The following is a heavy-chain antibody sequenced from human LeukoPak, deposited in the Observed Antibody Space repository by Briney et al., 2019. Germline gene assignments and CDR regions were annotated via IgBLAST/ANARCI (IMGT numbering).Heavy chain of an antibody. V-gene: IGHV1-2*02. Sequence: ASMKVSCKASGHIFSDYYMHWVRQAPGQGLEWMGWMNVDSGGTKYAQKFQGRVTMTRDTSVSTAFMDLTRLTSDDTAVYYCARDSKVTGTSFDSWGQGALVTVSS. D-gene: IGHD2-21*02. CDR1: GHIFSDYY. J-gene: IGHJ4*02. CDR3: ARDSKVTGTSFDS. CDR2: MNVDSGGT.